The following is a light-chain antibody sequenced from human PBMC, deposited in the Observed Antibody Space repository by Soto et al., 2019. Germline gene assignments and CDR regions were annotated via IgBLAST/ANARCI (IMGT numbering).Light chain of an antibody. CDR2: AAS. CDR3: QQSYSTPIT. J-gene: IGKJ5*01. CDR1: QSISSY. Sequence: DIQMTQSPSSLSAFVGDRVTITCRASQSISSYLNWYQQKPGKAPKLLIYAASSLQSGVPSRFSGSGSGTDFTLTISSLQPEDFATYYCQQSYSTPITFGQGTRLVIK. V-gene: IGKV1-39*01.